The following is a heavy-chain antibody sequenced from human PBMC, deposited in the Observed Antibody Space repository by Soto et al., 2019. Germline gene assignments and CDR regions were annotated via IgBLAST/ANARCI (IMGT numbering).Heavy chain of an antibody. CDR2: ISYDGSNK. Sequence: QPGGSLRLSCAASGFTFSSYGMHWIRQAPGKWLEWVAVISYDGSNKYYADSVKGRFTISRDNSKNTLYLQMNSLRAEDTAVYYCAKDFVWGSYGYDAFDIWGQGXMVTVSS. D-gene: IGHD5-18*01. J-gene: IGHJ3*02. CDR1: GFTFSSYG. CDR3: AKDFVWGSYGYDAFDI. V-gene: IGHV3-30*18.